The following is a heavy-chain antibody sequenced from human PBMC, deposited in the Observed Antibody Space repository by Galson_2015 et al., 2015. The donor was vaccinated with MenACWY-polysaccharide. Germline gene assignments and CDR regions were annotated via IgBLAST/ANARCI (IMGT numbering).Heavy chain of an antibody. Sequence: SLRLSCAASGFTFSSYEMNWVRQAPGKGLEWVSYISSSGSTIYYADSVKGRFTISRDNAKNSLYLQMNSLRAEDTAVYYCARAGFGSIMVRGVISYWFDPWGQGTLVTVSS. CDR2: ISSSGSTI. CDR1: GFTFSSYE. V-gene: IGHV3-48*03. CDR3: ARAGFGSIMVRGVISYWFDP. D-gene: IGHD3-10*01. J-gene: IGHJ5*02.